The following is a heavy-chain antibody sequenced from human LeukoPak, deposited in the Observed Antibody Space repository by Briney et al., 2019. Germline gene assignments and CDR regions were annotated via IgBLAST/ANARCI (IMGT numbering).Heavy chain of an antibody. CDR2: ISSSSSYT. CDR3: AGDCSSTSCYWDY. D-gene: IGHD2-2*01. Sequence: GGSLSLSCAASRFTFSGYYMSWIRQAPGKGLEWVSYISSSSSYTNYADSVKGRFTISRDNARNSLYLQMNSLRAEDTAVYFCAGDCSSTSCYWDYWGQGTLVTVSS. CDR1: RFTFSGYY. J-gene: IGHJ4*02. V-gene: IGHV3-11*06.